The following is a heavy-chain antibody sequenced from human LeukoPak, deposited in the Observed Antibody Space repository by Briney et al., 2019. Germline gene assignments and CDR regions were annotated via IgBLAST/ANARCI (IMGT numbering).Heavy chain of an antibody. CDR3: AKDPGTRYDPLGYFDY. CDR2: IRHYGSNK. CDR1: GFTFSSYG. D-gene: IGHD3-10*01. Sequence: GGSLRLSCAASGFTFSSYGMHWVRQAPGKGLEGVAFIRHYGSNKYYADSVKGRFTISRDNSKNTLYLQMNSLRAEDTAVYYCAKDPGTRYDPLGYFDYWGQGTLVTVSS. V-gene: IGHV3-30*02. J-gene: IGHJ4*02.